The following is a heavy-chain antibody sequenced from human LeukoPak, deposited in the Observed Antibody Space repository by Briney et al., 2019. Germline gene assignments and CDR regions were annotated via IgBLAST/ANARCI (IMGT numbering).Heavy chain of an antibody. D-gene: IGHD6-19*01. V-gene: IGHV4-59*01. Sequence: PSETLSLTCTVSGGSISSYYWSWIRQPPGKGLEWIGYIYYSGSTNYNPSLKSRVTISVDTSKNQFSLKLSSFTAATTAVYSSATDHFPYVYTSGWYYRVAFDIWGQGTMVTVSS. CDR3: ATDHFPYVYTSGWYYRVAFDI. CDR2: IYYSGST. CDR1: GGSISSYY. J-gene: IGHJ3*02.